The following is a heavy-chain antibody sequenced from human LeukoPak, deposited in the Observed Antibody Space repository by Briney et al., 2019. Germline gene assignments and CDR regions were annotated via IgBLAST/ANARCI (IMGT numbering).Heavy chain of an antibody. CDR1: GFTFSSYG. CDR2: IRYDGSNK. Sequence: GGSLRLSCAASGFTFSSYGMHWVRQAPGKGLEWVAFIRYDGSNKYYADSVKGRFTISRDNSKNTLYLQMNSLRAEDTAVYYCAKNWGYGSNYFDYWGQGTLVTVSS. V-gene: IGHV3-30*02. CDR3: AKNWGYGSNYFDY. J-gene: IGHJ4*02. D-gene: IGHD4-17*01.